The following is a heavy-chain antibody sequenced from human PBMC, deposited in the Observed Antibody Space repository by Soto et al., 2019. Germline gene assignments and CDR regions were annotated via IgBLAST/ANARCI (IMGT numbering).Heavy chain of an antibody. CDR1: GGTFSRYS. Sequence: QVQLVQSGAEVKKPGSSVKVSCKASGGTFSRYSITWVRQAPGHGLEWIGRIIPISGIASYAQKFQGRVTITADESTSTAYMELSSLRSDDTAVYYCAREDRDRATGLVPAAIDGMDVWGQGTTVTVSS. CDR2: IIPISGIA. V-gene: IGHV1-69*08. CDR3: AREDRDRATGLVPAAIDGMDV. J-gene: IGHJ6*02. D-gene: IGHD2-2*01.